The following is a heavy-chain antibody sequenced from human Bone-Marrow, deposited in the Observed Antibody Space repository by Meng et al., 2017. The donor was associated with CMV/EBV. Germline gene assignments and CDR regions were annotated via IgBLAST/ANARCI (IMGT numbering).Heavy chain of an antibody. CDR2: ISSSSSYI. J-gene: IGHJ3*02. V-gene: IGHV3-21*01. Sequence: GESLKISCAASGFTFSSYSMNWVRQAPGKGLEWVSSISSSSSYIYYADSVKGRFTISRDNAKNSLYLQMNSLRAEDTAVYYCARLMGERRIDACDIWGQGKMVNVPS. CDR1: GFTFSSYS. CDR3: ARLMGERRIDACDI. D-gene: IGHD3-16*01.